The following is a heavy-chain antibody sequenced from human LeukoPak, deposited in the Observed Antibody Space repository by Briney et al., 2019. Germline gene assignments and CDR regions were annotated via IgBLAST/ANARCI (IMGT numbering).Heavy chain of an antibody. CDR3: VKGNNYDSSGYQFDY. J-gene: IGHJ4*02. CDR1: GFTFRSYG. CDR2: TSSEGGSK. Sequence: GVYLRLSCSVSGFTFRSYGRYWVRQAPGQGLEYVSGTSSEGGSKNYADYVKGRFTISRDNSKNTLYLQMSSLRAEDKAVYYCVKGNNYDSSGYQFDYWGQGTLVTVSS. V-gene: IGHV3-64D*06. D-gene: IGHD3-22*01.